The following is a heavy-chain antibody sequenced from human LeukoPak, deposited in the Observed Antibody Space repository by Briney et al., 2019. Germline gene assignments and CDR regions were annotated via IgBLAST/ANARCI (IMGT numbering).Heavy chain of an antibody. CDR1: GFTFNSYG. D-gene: IGHD6-19*01. CDR2: ISGSGATT. Sequence: PGGSLRLSCAASGFTFNSYGMHWVRRAPGKGLEWVSAISGSGATTYYADSVKGRFTISRDNSKNTLYLQMNSLRAEDTAIYFCAKDRGIAVRDFDYWGQGTLVTVSS. CDR3: AKDRGIAVRDFDY. J-gene: IGHJ4*02. V-gene: IGHV3-23*01.